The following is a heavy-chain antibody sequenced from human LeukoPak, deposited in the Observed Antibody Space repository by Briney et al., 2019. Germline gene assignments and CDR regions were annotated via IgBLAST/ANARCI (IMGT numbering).Heavy chain of an antibody. J-gene: IGHJ4*02. CDR3: AREGYYGSGRHSFFDY. V-gene: IGHV4-30-2*01. CDR2: IYHSGGT. CDR1: GGSISSGGYS. D-gene: IGHD3-10*01. Sequence: PSETLSLTCAVSGGSISSGGYSWSWIRQPPGKGLEWIGYIYHSGGTYYNPSLKSRVTISVDRSKNQFSLKLSSVTAADTAVYYCAREGYYGSGRHSFFDYWGQGTLVTVSS.